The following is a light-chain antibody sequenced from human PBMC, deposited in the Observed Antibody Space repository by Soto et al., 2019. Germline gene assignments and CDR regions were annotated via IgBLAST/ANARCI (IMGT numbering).Light chain of an antibody. CDR3: QQLTDWPPQWK. Sequence: EIVMTQSPATLSVSPVERATLSCRSSPSVTNFLAWYQQKPGQAPRLLIYGAFNRATGIPARFSGSGSGTDFTLTISSLEPEDFAVYYCQQLTDWPPQWKFGQGTKVDIK. J-gene: IGKJ1*01. V-gene: IGKV3-11*01. CDR1: PSVTNF. CDR2: GAF.